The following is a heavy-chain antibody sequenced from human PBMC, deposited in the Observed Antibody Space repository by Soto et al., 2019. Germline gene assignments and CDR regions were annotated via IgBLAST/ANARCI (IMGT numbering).Heavy chain of an antibody. V-gene: IGHV4-4*02. Sequence: QVQLRESGPGLVKPSGTLSLTCAVSGGSISSSNWWSWVRQPPGKGLEWIGEIYRSGSTNYNPSLKSRVTISVDKSKTQFSLKLSSVTAADTAVYYCARGWVLAAAGTRWFDPWGQGTLVTVSS. D-gene: IGHD6-13*01. CDR3: ARGWVLAAAGTRWFDP. J-gene: IGHJ5*02. CDR1: GGSISSSNW. CDR2: IYRSGST.